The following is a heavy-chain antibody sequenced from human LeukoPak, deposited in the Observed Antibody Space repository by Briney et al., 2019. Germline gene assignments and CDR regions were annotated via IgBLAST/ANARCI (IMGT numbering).Heavy chain of an antibody. CDR2: ISYDGSNK. CDR3: ARGMRAYCGGDCYSPFDY. V-gene: IGHV3-30*01. CDR1: GFSFSSYA. D-gene: IGHD2-21*02. J-gene: IGHJ4*02. Sequence: PGGSLRLSCAASGFSFSSYALHWVRQAPGKGLEWVAVISYDGSNKYYADSVKGRFTISRDNSKNTLYLQMNSLRAEDTAVYYCARGMRAYCGGDCYSPFDYWGQGTLVTVSS.